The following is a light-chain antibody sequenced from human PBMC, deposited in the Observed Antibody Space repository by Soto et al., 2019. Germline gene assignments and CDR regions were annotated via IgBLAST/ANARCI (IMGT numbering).Light chain of an antibody. CDR3: HQYDNSPLT. J-gene: IGKJ4*01. CDR2: GAS. CDR1: QSVRSGY. Sequence: EIVLTQSPGSLSLSPGERATLSCRASQSVRSGYLAWYQQKPGQAPRLRIYGASSRTTGIPDRFSGSGSGTDFTLTISRLEPEDFAVYYCHQYDNSPLTFGGGTKVEIK. V-gene: IGKV3-20*01.